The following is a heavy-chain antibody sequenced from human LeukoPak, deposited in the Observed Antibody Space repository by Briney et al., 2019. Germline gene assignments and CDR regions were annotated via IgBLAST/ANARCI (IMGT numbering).Heavy chain of an antibody. V-gene: IGHV4-4*02. Sequence: PSETLSLTCTVPLDSTTSNFWSWVRQPPGKGLEWIGEIHRSGSPTYPSLPTRVTISIDRSRNQIALELSPVTAADTAVYYCAREILGGFEPVAYWGQGTLVTVSS. CDR2: IHRSGSP. D-gene: IGHD3-3*01. CDR3: AREILGGFEPVAY. J-gene: IGHJ4*02. CDR1: LDSTTSNF.